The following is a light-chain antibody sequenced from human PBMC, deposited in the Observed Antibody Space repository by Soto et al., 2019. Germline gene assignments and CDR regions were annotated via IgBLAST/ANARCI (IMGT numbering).Light chain of an antibody. J-gene: IGKJ1*01. Sequence: DIQMTKSPSSLSASVGERVTITCRASQSISSYLNWYQQKPGKAPKLLIYAASSLQSGVPSRFRGSGSGTDFTLTISSLQPEDFATYYCQQSYSTPPWTFGQGTKVEIK. CDR3: QQSYSTPPWT. V-gene: IGKV1-39*01. CDR2: AAS. CDR1: QSISSY.